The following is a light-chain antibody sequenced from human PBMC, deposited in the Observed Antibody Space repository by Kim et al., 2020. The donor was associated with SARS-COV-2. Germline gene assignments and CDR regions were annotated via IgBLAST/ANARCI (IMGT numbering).Light chain of an antibody. Sequence: KTVTISCTRSSVSIASNYVQWYQQRPGSSPTTVIYENNQRPSGVPDRFSGSIDSSSNSASLTISGLKTEDEADYYCQSYDSSNPCVFGDGTQLTVL. J-gene: IGLJ3*02. CDR3: QSYDSSNPCV. CDR1: SVSIASNY. CDR2: ENN. V-gene: IGLV6-57*01.